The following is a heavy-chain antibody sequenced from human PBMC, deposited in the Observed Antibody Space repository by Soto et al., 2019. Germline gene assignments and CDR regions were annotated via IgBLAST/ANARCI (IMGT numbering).Heavy chain of an antibody. CDR2: IYSNGDT. V-gene: IGHV4-31*03. CDR3: ARRGGSSSRYYYYALDV. D-gene: IGHD6-6*01. CDR1: GGSMNNGVYY. J-gene: IGHJ6*02. Sequence: SEALSLTCSVSGGSMNNGVYYWSWIRHLPGKGLEWIGYIYSNGDTYYNPSLKSRLTISVDTSKNQFSLNLTSVTAADTAVYYCARRGGSSSRYYYYALDVWGQGTTVTVSS.